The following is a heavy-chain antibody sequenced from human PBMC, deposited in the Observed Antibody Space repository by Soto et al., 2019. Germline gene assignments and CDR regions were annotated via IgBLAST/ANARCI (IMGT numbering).Heavy chain of an antibody. V-gene: IGHV3-7*01. D-gene: IGHD6-19*01. CDR3: AKGGRQWLVTSDFNY. Sequence: GGSLRLSCAASGFTFRNYWMSWVRQAAGRGLEWVANTNRDGSQAYYVDSVKGRFTISRDSSKNTVSLEMTSLRAEDTAVYYCAKGGRQWLVTSDFNYWGQGALVTVSS. J-gene: IGHJ4*02. CDR2: TNRDGSQA. CDR1: GFTFRNYW.